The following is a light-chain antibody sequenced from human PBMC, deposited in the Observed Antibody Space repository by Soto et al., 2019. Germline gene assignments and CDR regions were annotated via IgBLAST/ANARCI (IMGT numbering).Light chain of an antibody. CDR1: SANIGAGFD. V-gene: IGLV1-40*01. CDR2: GNI. CDR3: QSYDSSLTGHYV. Sequence: QSVLTQPPSVSGAPGQTVTISCTGSSANIGAGFDVHWYQQLPGTAPKLLIYGNINRPSGVPDRFSASKSDTSASLAITGLQAEDEADYYCQSYDSSLTGHYVFGTGTKVTVL. J-gene: IGLJ1*01.